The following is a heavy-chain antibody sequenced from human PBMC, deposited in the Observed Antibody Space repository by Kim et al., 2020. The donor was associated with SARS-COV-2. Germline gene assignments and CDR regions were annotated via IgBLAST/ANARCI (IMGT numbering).Heavy chain of an antibody. V-gene: IGHV3-9*01. J-gene: IGHJ4*02. D-gene: IGHD3-10*01. Sequence: YAGYVKCRFTISSDNAKNSLYLQMNRLRAEDTALYYCAKSSLRGSGGNDYWGQGTLVTVSS. CDR3: AKSSLRGSGGNDY.